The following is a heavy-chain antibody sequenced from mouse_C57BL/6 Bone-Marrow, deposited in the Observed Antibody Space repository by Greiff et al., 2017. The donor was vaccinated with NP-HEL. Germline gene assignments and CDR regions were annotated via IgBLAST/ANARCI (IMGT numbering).Heavy chain of an antibody. Sequence: EVQLQESGPGMVKPSQSLSLTCTVTGYSITSGYDWHWIRHFPGNKLEWMGYISYSGSTNYNPSLKSRISITHDTSKNHFFLKLNSVTTEDTATYYCARGATTVPYAMDYWGQGTSVTVSS. J-gene: IGHJ4*01. CDR1: GYSITSGYD. CDR2: ISYSGST. CDR3: ARGATTVPYAMDY. V-gene: IGHV3-1*01. D-gene: IGHD1-1*01.